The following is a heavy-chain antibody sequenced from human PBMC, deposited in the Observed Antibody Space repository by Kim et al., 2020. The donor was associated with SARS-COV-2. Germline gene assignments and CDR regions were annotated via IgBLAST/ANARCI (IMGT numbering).Heavy chain of an antibody. J-gene: IGHJ4*02. V-gene: IGHV3-30*15. Sequence: DSVKGRFTISRENYKNTLYLETSSLRTEDTAVYYWARDARYFGWSYYFDCWGQGTLVTVSS. D-gene: IGHD3-9*01. CDR3: ARDARYFGWSYYFDC.